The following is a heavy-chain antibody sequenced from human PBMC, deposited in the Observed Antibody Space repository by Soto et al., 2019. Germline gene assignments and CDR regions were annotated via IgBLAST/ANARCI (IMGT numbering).Heavy chain of an antibody. D-gene: IGHD3-3*01. Sequence: GXSLRLSCAASGFTFSSYAIHWVLQAPGKGLEWVAVISYDGSNKYYADSVKGRFTISRDNSKNTLYLQMNSLRAEDTAVYYCARDYDFWSGYYNYWGQGTLVTVSS. J-gene: IGHJ4*02. CDR2: ISYDGSNK. CDR3: ARDYDFWSGYYNY. CDR1: GFTFSSYA. V-gene: IGHV3-30-3*01.